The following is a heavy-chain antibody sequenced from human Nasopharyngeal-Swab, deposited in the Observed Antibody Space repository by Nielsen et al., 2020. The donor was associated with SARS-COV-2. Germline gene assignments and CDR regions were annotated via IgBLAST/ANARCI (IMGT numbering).Heavy chain of an antibody. Sequence: LSLTCAASGFTFSDYYMSWIRQAPGKGLEWVSYISSSGSTIYYADSVKGRFTISRDNAKNSLYLQMNSLRAEDTALYYCAKGDIVLMVYPASAFDIWGQGTMVTVSS. V-gene: IGHV3-11*01. D-gene: IGHD2-8*01. J-gene: IGHJ3*02. CDR2: ISSSGSTI. CDR1: GFTFSDYY. CDR3: AKGDIVLMVYPASAFDI.